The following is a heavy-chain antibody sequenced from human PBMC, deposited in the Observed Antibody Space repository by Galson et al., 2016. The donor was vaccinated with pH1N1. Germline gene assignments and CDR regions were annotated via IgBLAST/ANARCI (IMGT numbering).Heavy chain of an antibody. CDR3: AKGGAIGSTYNDGEVSS. CDR2: ISAGGDDT. V-gene: IGHV3-23*01. J-gene: IGHJ5*02. CDR1: GFSFSTYG. Sequence: SLRLSCAASGFSFSTYGMSWVRQAPGKGLDWVSGISAGGDDTFYAHTVRGRFTISRDNSKNTLYLQMNSLTAVDTAIYYCAKGGAIGSTYNDGEVSSWGQGALVTVSS. D-gene: IGHD5-18*01.